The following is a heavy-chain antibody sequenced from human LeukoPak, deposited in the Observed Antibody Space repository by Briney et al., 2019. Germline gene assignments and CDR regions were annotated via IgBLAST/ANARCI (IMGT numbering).Heavy chain of an antibody. D-gene: IGHD1-26*01. CDR1: GFTFSDHF. CDR3: ARERSSGSYFLGSFDN. Sequence: GGSLRLSCTASGFTFSDHFMDWVRQAPGKGLEWVGRTRNKANDYATEHAASVRGRFSISRDDSTNSLYPQMHSLQTEDTAMYYCARERSSGSYFLGSFDNWGQGTLVTVSS. CDR2: TRNKANDYAT. J-gene: IGHJ4*02. V-gene: IGHV3-72*01.